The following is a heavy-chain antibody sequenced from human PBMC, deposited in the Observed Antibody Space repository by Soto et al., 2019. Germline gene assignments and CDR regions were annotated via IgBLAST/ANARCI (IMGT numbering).Heavy chain of an antibody. V-gene: IGHV3-21*01. CDR2: ISSSSSYI. CDR3: ARPNYYYDSSGYYGY. CDR1: GFTFSSYS. D-gene: IGHD3-22*01. Sequence: GGSLRLSCAASGFTFSSYSMNWVRQAPGKGLEWVSSISSSSSYIYYADSVKGRFTISRDNAKNSLYLQMNILRAEDTAVYYCARPNYYYDSSGYYGYWGQGTLVTVSS. J-gene: IGHJ4*02.